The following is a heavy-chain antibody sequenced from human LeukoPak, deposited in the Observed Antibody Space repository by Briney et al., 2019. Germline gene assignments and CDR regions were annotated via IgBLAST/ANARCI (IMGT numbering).Heavy chain of an antibody. Sequence: SETLSLTCAVSGYSISSGYYWGWIRQPPGKGLEWIGSIYHSGSTYYNPSLKSRVTISVDTSKNQFSLKLSSVTAAGTAVYYCARSVYDYVWGSYRYLFDPWGQGTLVTVSS. V-gene: IGHV4-38-2*01. CDR1: GYSISSGYY. CDR2: IYHSGST. D-gene: IGHD3-16*02. J-gene: IGHJ5*02. CDR3: ARSVYDYVWGSYRYLFDP.